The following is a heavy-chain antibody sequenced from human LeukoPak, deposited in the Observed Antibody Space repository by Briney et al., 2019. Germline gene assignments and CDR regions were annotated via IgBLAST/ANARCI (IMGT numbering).Heavy chain of an antibody. Sequence: PSETLSLTCTVSGGSISISSYYWGWIRQPPGKRLEWIGFIYNSGTTYYNPSLKSRVTISVDTSKNQFSLKLTSVTAADTAVYYCASFGNYFVRYLDYWGQGTLVTVSS. J-gene: IGHJ4*02. CDR3: ASFGNYFVRYLDY. CDR1: GGSISISSYY. D-gene: IGHD1-26*01. CDR2: IYNSGTT. V-gene: IGHV4-39*01.